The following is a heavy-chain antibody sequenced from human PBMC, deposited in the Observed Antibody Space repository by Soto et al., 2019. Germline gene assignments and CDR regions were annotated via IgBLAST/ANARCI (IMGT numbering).Heavy chain of an antibody. CDR3: ARGSTTACFDY. J-gene: IGHJ4*02. CDR1: CYTFTSYG. D-gene: IGHD4-17*01. Sequence: ASVNVSCKASCYTFTSYGISWVRQAPGQGLEWMGWISAYNGNTNYAQKLQGRVTMTADTSTSTAYMELRSLRSDDTAVYYCARGSTTACFDYWGQGTLVTVSS. V-gene: IGHV1-18*01. CDR2: ISAYNGNT.